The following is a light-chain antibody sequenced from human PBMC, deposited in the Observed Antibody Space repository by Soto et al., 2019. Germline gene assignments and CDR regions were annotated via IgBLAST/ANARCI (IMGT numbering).Light chain of an antibody. CDR2: STN. V-gene: IGLV8-61*01. CDR1: SGSVSTSYY. Sequence: QAVVTQEPSFSVSPGGTVTLTCGLSSGSVSTSYYPSWYQQTPGQAPRTLIHSTNTRSSGVPNRFSGSILGNKAALTVTAAQADDESDYYFELYMGSGLWVFGGGTKLTVL. CDR3: ELYMGSGLWV. J-gene: IGLJ3*02.